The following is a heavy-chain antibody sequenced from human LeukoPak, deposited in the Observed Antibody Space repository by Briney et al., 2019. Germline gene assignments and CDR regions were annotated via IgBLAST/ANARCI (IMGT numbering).Heavy chain of an antibody. CDR1: GGFFSGYY. D-gene: IGHD5-24*01. Sequence: SETLSLTCAVYGGFFSGYYWSWIRQPPGKGLEWIGEINHSGSTNYNPSLKSRVTISVDTSKNQFSLKLSSVTAADTAVYYCARFRIAAAGTWARRDGYNYAFDIWGQGTMVTVSS. CDR2: INHSGST. V-gene: IGHV4-34*01. J-gene: IGHJ3*02. CDR3: ARFRIAAAGTWARRDGYNYAFDI.